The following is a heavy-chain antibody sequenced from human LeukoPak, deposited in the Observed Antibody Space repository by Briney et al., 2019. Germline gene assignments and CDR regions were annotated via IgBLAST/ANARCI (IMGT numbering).Heavy chain of an antibody. CDR2: ISSSGSTI. CDR1: GFTFSSYE. D-gene: IGHD1-1*01. CDR3: ARDLPLPRVEPIDQR. V-gene: IGHV3-48*03. Sequence: PGGSLRLSCAASGFTFSSYEMNWVRQAPGKGLEWVSYISSSGSTIYYADSVKGRFTISRDNAKNSLSLQMNSLRAEDTAVYYCARDLPLPRVEPIDQRWGQGTLVTVSS. J-gene: IGHJ4*02.